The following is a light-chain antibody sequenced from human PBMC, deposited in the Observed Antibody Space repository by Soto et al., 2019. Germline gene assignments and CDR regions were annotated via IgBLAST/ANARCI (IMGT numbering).Light chain of an antibody. CDR3: QSYDSSLSVV. Sequence: QSVLTQPPSVSGAPGQRVTISCTGSSSNIGTGYNVHWYQQLPGTAPKILIYGNSNRPSGVPDRFSGSKSGTSASLAITGLQAEDEADYYCQSYDSSLSVVFGGGTRSPS. CDR1: SSNIGTGYN. J-gene: IGLJ2*01. CDR2: GNS. V-gene: IGLV1-40*01.